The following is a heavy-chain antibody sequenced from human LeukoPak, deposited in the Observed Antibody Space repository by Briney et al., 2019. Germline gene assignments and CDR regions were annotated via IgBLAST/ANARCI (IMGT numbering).Heavy chain of an antibody. J-gene: IGHJ5*02. CDR3: ARVRSYGILTGYDWGFDP. Sequence: SETLSLTCTVSGGSISSYYWSWIRQPPGKGLEWIGYIYYSGSTNYNPSLKSRVTISVDTSKNQFSLKLSSVTAADTAVYYCARVRSYGILTGYDWGFDPWGQGTLVTVSS. CDR1: GGSISSYY. V-gene: IGHV4-59*01. CDR2: IYYSGST. D-gene: IGHD3-9*01.